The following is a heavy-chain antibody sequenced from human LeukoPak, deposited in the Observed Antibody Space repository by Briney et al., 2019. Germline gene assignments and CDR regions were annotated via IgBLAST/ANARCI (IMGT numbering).Heavy chain of an antibody. D-gene: IGHD2-21*01. Sequence: GGSLRLSCAASGFTFSSYGMHWVRQAPGKGLEWVAFIRYDGSNKYYADSVKGRFTISRDNSKNTLYLQMNSLRSEDTAVYYCASSKVVVIAMFDYWGQGTLVTVSS. J-gene: IGHJ4*02. CDR3: ASSKVVVIAMFDY. CDR2: IRYDGSNK. V-gene: IGHV3-30*02. CDR1: GFTFSSYG.